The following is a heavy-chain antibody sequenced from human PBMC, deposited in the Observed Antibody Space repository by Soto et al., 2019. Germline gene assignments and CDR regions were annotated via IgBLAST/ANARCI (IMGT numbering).Heavy chain of an antibody. D-gene: IGHD6-19*01. Sequence: QITLKESGPTLVRPTQTLTLTCTFSGFSLSTSGLGVGWIRQPPGKALELLALIYWNDDKRYSPSLKARLTITKSTSKTQVVLTMTNMDPVDTATYYCAHRPSGWYLFDYWGQGTLVTVSS. CDR3: AHRPSGWYLFDY. CDR1: GFSLSTSGLG. J-gene: IGHJ4*02. CDR2: IYWNDDK. V-gene: IGHV2-5*01.